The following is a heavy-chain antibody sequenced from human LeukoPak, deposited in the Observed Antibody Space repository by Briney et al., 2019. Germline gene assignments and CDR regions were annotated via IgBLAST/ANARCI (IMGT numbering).Heavy chain of an antibody. CDR2: IIPIFGTA. CDR1: GGTFSSYA. J-gene: IGHJ4*02. D-gene: IGHD6-13*01. CDR3: AMPSIAAAGYFDY. V-gene: IGHV1-69*05. Sequence: GASVKVSCKASGGTFSSYAISWVRQAPGQGLEWMGGIIPIFGTANYAQKFQGRVTITTDESTSTAYMELSSPRSEDTAVYYCAMPSIAAAGYFDYWGQGTLVTVSS.